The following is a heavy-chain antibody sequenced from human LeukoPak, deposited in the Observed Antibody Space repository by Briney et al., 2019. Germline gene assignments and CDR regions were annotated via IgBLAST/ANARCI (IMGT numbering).Heavy chain of an antibody. CDR3: ARDTGGGEHFDY. D-gene: IGHD1-14*01. Sequence: ASVKVSCKASGYTFTGYYIHWVRQAPGQGLEWMGWINPNSVGTIYAQKFQGRVTMTRDTSINTAYMELSRLRSDDTAVYYCARDTGGGEHFDYWGQGTLVTVSS. CDR2: INPNSVGT. CDR1: GYTFTGYY. V-gene: IGHV1-2*02. J-gene: IGHJ4*02.